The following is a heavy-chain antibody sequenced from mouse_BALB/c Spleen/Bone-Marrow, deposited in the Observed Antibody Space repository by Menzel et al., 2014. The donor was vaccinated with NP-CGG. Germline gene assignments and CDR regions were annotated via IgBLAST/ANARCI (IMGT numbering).Heavy chain of an antibody. V-gene: IGHV1-69*02. CDR1: GHTFTSYW. CDR3: ARWLLRYYAMDD. CDR2: IDPSDSYT. D-gene: IGHD2-3*01. Sequence: VQLQQSGAELVKPGASVKLSCKASGHTFTSYWMHWVKQRPGQGLEWIGEIDPSDSYTNYNQKFKGKATLTVDKSSSTAYMQLSSLTSEDSAVYFCARWLLRYYAMDDWGQGTSVTVSS. J-gene: IGHJ4*01.